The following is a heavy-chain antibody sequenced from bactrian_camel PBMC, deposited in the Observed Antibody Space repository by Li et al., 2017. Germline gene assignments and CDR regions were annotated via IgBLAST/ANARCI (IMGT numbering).Heavy chain of an antibody. V-gene: IGHV3S53*01. CDR1: GYTYSRHC. CDR2: IDSDGKT. J-gene: IGHJ4*01. D-gene: IGHD3*01. Sequence: HVQLVESGGGSALAGGSVRLSCAAFGYTYSRHCMGWFRQAPGKEREGVAAIDSDGKTTYADSVKGRFTISQDNAKKTLYLQMNSLKPEDTAVYYCAATSAGSLDLTCGDFYCTGYPDLCAGRGTQVTVS.